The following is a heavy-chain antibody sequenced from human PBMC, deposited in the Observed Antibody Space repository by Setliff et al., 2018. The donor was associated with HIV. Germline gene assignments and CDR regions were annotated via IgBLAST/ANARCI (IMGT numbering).Heavy chain of an antibody. V-gene: IGHV1-8*03. Sequence: ASVKVSCKASGYIFMNNDISWVRQAPGQGLEWVGWVNPNRGNTGFAQKFQGRLTITRDTSKSTVCMELSSLRSEDTGVYYCARIVAPGSHGPDYYMDVWGKGTTVTVSS. D-gene: IGHD2-21*01. CDR2: VNPNRGNT. CDR1: GYIFMNND. J-gene: IGHJ6*03. CDR3: ARIVAPGSHGPDYYMDV.